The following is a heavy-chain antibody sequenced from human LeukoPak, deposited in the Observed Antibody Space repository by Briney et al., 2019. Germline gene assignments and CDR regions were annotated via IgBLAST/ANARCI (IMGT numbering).Heavy chain of an antibody. Sequence: PSETLSLTCTVSGGSIRSNYYWGWIRQPPGKGLEWIGSIYYSGNSYYNPSLKSRVTISVDTSKNQFSLNLSSVTAADTAVYYCARDNSVTIAGHHTLDYWGQGTLVTVSS. V-gene: IGHV4-39*07. J-gene: IGHJ4*02. CDR3: ARDNSVTIAGHHTLDY. CDR1: GGSIRSNYY. D-gene: IGHD4-17*01. CDR2: IYYSGNS.